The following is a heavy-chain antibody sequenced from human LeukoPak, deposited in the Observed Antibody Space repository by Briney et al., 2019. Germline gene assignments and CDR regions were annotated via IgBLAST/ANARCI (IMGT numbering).Heavy chain of an antibody. J-gene: IGHJ3*02. CDR2: IIPIFGTA. Sequence: SVKVSCKASGGTFSSYAISWVRQAPGQGLEWMGGIIPIFGTANYAQTFQGRVTLTTDESTSTDDMELISLRSEDTVVYYCARGRDAFDIWGQGTMVTVSS. CDR1: GGTFSSYA. CDR3: ARGRDAFDI. V-gene: IGHV1-69*05.